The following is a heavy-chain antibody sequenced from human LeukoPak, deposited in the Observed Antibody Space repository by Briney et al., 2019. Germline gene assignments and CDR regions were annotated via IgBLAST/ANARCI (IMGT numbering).Heavy chain of an antibody. CDR2: ISSSSSYI. Sequence: GGSLRLSCAASGFTFSSYSMNWVRQAPGKGLEWVSSISSSSSYIYYADSVKGRFTISRDNSKNTLYLQMNSLRAEDTALYYCARDPLRERGPIRYYFDNWGQGTLVTVSS. CDR1: GFTFSSYS. V-gene: IGHV3-21*01. CDR3: ARDPLRERGPIRYYFDN. J-gene: IGHJ4*02. D-gene: IGHD1-1*01.